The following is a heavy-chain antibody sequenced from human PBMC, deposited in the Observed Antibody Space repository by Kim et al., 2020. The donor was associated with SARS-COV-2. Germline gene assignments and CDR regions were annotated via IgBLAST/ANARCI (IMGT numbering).Heavy chain of an antibody. CDR2: IYYSGST. D-gene: IGHD3-22*01. J-gene: IGHJ3*02. CDR1: GGSISSGGYY. V-gene: IGHV4-31*03. CDR3: ARATYDSSGYYLSAHALDI. Sequence: SETLSLTCTVSGGSISSGGYYWSWIRQHQGQGLEWIGYIYYSGSTYYNPSLKSRVTISVDTSKNKFSLKLSSVTAADTAVYYCARATYDSSGYYLSAHALDIWGKGTTVTVSS.